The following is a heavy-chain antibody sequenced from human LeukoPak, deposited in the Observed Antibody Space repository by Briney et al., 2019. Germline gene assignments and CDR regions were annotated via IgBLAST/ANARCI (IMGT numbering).Heavy chain of an antibody. CDR1: GYSIGSGYC. CDR3: AKPLGDEQIYDAFDI. CDR2: ISGSGGST. J-gene: IGHJ3*02. V-gene: IGHV3-23*01. D-gene: IGHD3-16*01. Sequence: ETLSLTCTVSGYSIGSGYCWGWVRQAPGKGLEWVSAISGSGGSTYYADSVKGRFTISRDNSKNTLYLQMNSLRAEDTAVYYCAKPLGDEQIYDAFDIWGQGTMVTVSS.